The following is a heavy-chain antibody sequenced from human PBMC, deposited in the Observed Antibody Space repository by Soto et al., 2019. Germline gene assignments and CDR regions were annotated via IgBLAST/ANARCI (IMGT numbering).Heavy chain of an antibody. CDR3: AADPAVKYYCGSGSPISPSV. CDR1: GFTFTSSA. J-gene: IGHJ4*02. D-gene: IGHD3-10*01. Sequence: SVKVSCKASGFTFTSSAVQWVRQARRQRLEWIGWIVVGSGNTNYAQKFQERVTITRDMSTSTAYMELSSLRSEDTAVYYCAADPAVKYYCGSGSPISPSVWGQGTLVTVSS. V-gene: IGHV1-58*01. CDR2: IVVGSGNT.